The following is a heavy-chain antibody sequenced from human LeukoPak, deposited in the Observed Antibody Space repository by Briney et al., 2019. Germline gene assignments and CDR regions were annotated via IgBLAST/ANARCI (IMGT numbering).Heavy chain of an antibody. Sequence: ASVKVSCKASGYTFTDYYIHWVRQAPGEGREGMGWINPNRDVADYSQKFQGRVTMTRDTSISTAYMELSRLRSDDTAVYYCARGVVPAAETYMDVWGKGTTVTISS. CDR3: ARGVVPAAETYMDV. V-gene: IGHV1-2*02. J-gene: IGHJ6*03. CDR2: INPNRDVA. D-gene: IGHD2-2*01. CDR1: GYTFTDYY.